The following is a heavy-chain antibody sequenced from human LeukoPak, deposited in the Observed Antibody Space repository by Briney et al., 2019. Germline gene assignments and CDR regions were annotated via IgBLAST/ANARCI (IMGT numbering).Heavy chain of an antibody. D-gene: IGHD1-7*01. V-gene: IGHV3-23*01. Sequence: PGGSLRLSCAASGFTFTTYGMNWVRQAPGKGLEWVSGVTPSGDPTYYADSVKGRFTISRDNSKNTLYLQMNSLRAEDTAVYYCARARDDELELRRGSSSGFYYMDVWGKGTTVTVSS. CDR1: GFTFTTYG. J-gene: IGHJ6*03. CDR3: ARARDDELELRRGSSSGFYYMDV. CDR2: VTPSGDPT.